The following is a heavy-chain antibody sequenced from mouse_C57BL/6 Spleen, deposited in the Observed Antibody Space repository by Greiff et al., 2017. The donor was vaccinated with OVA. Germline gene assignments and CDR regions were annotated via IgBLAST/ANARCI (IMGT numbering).Heavy chain of an antibody. D-gene: IGHD2-4*01. CDR2: IRNKANGYTT. CDR3: ARYDYAWFAY. CDR1: GFTFTDYY. V-gene: IGHV7-3*01. J-gene: IGHJ3*01. Sequence: EVKLMESGGGLVQPGGSLSLSCAASGFTFTDYYMSWVRQPPGKALEWLGFIRNKANGYTTEYSASVKGRFTISRDKSHSILYLQMNALRAEDSATYYCARYDYAWFAYWGQGTLVTVSA.